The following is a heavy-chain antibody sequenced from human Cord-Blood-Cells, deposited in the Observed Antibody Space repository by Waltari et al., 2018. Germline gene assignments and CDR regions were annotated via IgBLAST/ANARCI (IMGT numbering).Heavy chain of an antibody. J-gene: IGHJ4*02. CDR3: ARRKVVGDYDY. CDR1: GGSISSSSYY. V-gene: IGHV4-39*01. Sequence: QLQLQESGPGLVKPSETLSLTCTVSGGSISSSSYYWGWIRTPPGTGLEWVGSIYYSGSTYYNPSLKSRVTTSVDTSNNQFSLKLSSVTAADTAVYYCARRKVVGDYDYWGQGTLVTVSS. CDR2: IYYSGST. D-gene: IGHD4-17*01.